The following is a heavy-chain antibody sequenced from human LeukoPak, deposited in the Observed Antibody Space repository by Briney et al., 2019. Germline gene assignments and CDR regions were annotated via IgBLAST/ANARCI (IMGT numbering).Heavy chain of an antibody. CDR3: ARRGCSSTSCYRRWFDP. V-gene: IGHV4-34*01. D-gene: IGHD2-2*02. Sequence: SETLSLTCTVSGGSISSYYWSWIRQPPGKGLEWIGEINHSGSTNYNPSLKSRVTISVDTSKNQFSLKLSSVTAADTAVYYCARRGCSSTSCYRRWFDPWGQGTLVTVSS. J-gene: IGHJ5*02. CDR1: GGSISSYY. CDR2: INHSGST.